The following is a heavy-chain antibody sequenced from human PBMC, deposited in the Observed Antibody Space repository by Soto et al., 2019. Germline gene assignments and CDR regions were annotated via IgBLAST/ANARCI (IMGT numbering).Heavy chain of an antibody. Sequence: QLQLVQSGAEVKKPGSSVKVSCKASGGTFSSYAISWVRQAPGQGLEWMGGIIPIFGTANYAQKFQVRVTITADEYTSSAYLALSSLRSDVTAVYYCARNGIGYCSSNSCPTARYYYYYGMDVWCQGTTVTVSS. CDR2: IIPIFGTA. CDR1: GGTFSSYA. V-gene: IGHV1-69*01. D-gene: IGHD2-2*01. CDR3: ARNGIGYCSSNSCPTARYYYYYGMDV. J-gene: IGHJ6*02.